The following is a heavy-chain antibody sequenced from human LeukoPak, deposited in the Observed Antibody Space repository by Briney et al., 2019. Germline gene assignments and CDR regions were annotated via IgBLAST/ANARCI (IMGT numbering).Heavy chain of an antibody. D-gene: IGHD3-22*01. Sequence: ASVKVSCKASGYTFIGYYMHWVRQAPGQGLEWMGRINPNSGGTNYAQKFQGRVTMTRDTSISTAYMELSRLRSDDTAVYYCARVTLDSSGWFDYWGQGTLVTVSS. CDR2: INPNSGGT. CDR3: ARVTLDSSGWFDY. J-gene: IGHJ4*02. CDR1: GYTFIGYY. V-gene: IGHV1-2*06.